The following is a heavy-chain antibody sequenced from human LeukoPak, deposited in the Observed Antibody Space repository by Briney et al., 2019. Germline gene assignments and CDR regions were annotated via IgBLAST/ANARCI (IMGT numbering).Heavy chain of an antibody. CDR3: ASLMVRGVISQPNYYYYGMDV. CDR1: GYSFTSYW. D-gene: IGHD3-10*01. CDR2: IDPSDSYT. V-gene: IGHV5-10-1*01. J-gene: IGHJ6*02. Sequence: GESLKISCKGSGYSFTSYWISWVRQMPGKGLEWMGRIDPSDSYTNYSPSFQGHVTISADKSISTAYLQWSSLKASDTAMYYCASLMVRGVISQPNYYYYGMDVWGQGTTVTVSS.